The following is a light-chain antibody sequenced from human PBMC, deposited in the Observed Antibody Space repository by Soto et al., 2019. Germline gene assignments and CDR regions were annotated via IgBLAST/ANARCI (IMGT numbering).Light chain of an antibody. Sequence: DIPMTQSPSSLSASVGDRVTITCQASHDITSYLNWYQHKPGKAPKLLIYDASILEAGVPSRFSGSGSGTDFTLTISSLEPEDFAVYYCQQRDNWPLTFGGGTRVEIK. V-gene: IGKV1-33*01. CDR2: DAS. CDR3: QQRDNWPLT. CDR1: HDITSY. J-gene: IGKJ4*01.